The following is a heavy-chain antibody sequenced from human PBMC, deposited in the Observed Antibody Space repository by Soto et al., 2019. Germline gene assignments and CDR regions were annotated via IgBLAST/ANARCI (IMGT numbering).Heavy chain of an antibody. D-gene: IGHD3-22*01. Sequence: GASVKVSCKAAGYIFTIYGISCVQQSPGQWLEWMGCISAYNGNTNYAQKLQGRVTMTTDTSTSTAYMELRSLRSDDTAVYYCARTYDSSGNWFDPWGQGTLVTVSS. CDR1: GYIFTIYG. J-gene: IGHJ5*02. V-gene: IGHV1-18*01. CDR3: ARTYDSSGNWFDP. CDR2: ISAYNGNT.